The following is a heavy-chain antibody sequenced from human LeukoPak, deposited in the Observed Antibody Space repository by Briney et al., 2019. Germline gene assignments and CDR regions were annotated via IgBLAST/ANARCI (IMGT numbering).Heavy chain of an antibody. Sequence: SVKVSCKASGGTFISYAISWVRQAPGQGLEWMGGIIPIFGTANYAQKFQGRVTMTTDTSTSTAYMELRSLRSDDTAVYYCARGQADFWSGYADYWGQGTLVTVSS. V-gene: IGHV1-69*05. CDR3: ARGQADFWSGYADY. D-gene: IGHD3-3*01. J-gene: IGHJ4*02. CDR2: IIPIFGTA. CDR1: GGTFISYA.